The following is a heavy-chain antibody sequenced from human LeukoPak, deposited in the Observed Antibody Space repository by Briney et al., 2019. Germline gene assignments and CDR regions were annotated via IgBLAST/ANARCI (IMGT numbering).Heavy chain of an antibody. D-gene: IGHD3-22*01. J-gene: IGHJ4*02. CDR2: TRNKAESYKT. CDR1: GFSFSHHY. CDR3: ARDLGYYASSAN. V-gene: IGHV3-72*01. Sequence: GGSLRLSCAASGFSFSHHYINWVRQTPGKGLEWVGRTRNKAESYKTEYAASVKGRFTISRDDSKKSLFLHMNSLKTEDTAVYYCARDLGYYASSANWGQGTLVTVSS.